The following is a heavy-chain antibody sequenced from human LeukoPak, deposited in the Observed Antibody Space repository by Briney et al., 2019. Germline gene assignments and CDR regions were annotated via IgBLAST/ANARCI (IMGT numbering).Heavy chain of an antibody. Sequence: PGGSLRPSCAASGFTFSSYAMSWVRQAPGMGLEWVSIIYSGGSTYYADSVKGRFTVSRDNSKNTLSLQMNSLRAEDTALYYCAGSGYLDYWGQGTLVTVSS. CDR3: AGSGYLDY. CDR2: IYSGGST. CDR1: GFTFSSYA. V-gene: IGHV3-53*05. J-gene: IGHJ4*02. D-gene: IGHD3-3*01.